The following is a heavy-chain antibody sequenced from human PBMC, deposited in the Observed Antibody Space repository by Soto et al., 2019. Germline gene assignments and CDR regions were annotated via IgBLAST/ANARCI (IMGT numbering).Heavy chain of an antibody. CDR2: ISASGDST. CDR3: AKDDDILAGSFDY. J-gene: IGHJ4*02. D-gene: IGHD3-9*01. CDR1: GFTFSSYA. V-gene: IGHV3-23*01. Sequence: GGSLRLSCAASGFTFSSYAMSWVRQAPGKGLEWISVISASGDSTYYADSVKGRFTTSRDNSKNTLYQQMNSLRAEDTAVYYCAKDDDILAGSFDYWGQRTLVTVSS.